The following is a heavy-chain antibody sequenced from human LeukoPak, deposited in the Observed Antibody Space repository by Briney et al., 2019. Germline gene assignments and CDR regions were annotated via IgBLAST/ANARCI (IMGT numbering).Heavy chain of an antibody. V-gene: IGHV3-74*01. CDR2: ISGDETNT. CDR1: GFTFSRYW. Sequence: GGSLRLSCAASGFTFSRYWMHWVRQAPGKGLVWVSRISGDETNTNYADSVKGRFTISRDNAKNTLYLQMNSLRAEDTAVYYCARDLRRVELRGVFDYWGQGTLVTVSS. D-gene: IGHD1-7*01. J-gene: IGHJ4*02. CDR3: ARDLRRVELRGVFDY.